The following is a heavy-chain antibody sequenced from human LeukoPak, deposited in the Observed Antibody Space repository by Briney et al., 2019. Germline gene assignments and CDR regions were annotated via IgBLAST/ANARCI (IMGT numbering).Heavy chain of an antibody. J-gene: IGHJ5*02. CDR2: INHSGST. D-gene: IGHD6-6*01. CDR1: GGSFSGYY. Sequence: PSETLSLTCAVYGGSFSGYYWSWIRQPPGKGLEWIGEINHSGSTNYNPSLKSRVTISVDASKNQFSLKLSSVTAADTAVYYCARDVSIAAAKWFDLWGQGTLVTVSS. CDR3: ARDVSIAAAKWFDL. V-gene: IGHV4-34*01.